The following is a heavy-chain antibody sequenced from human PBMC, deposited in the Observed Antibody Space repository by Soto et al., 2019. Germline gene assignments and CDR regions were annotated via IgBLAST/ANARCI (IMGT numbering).Heavy chain of an antibody. Sequence: SETLSLTCAVSGGSFNGGGYSWSWIRQPPGKGLEWIGFIYHTGSTYYTPSLESRVTISVDRSKNQLYLRLSSVTAADTAVYYCARDKTGSLDSWGQGTPVTVYS. D-gene: IGHD3-10*01. CDR2: IYHTGST. J-gene: IGHJ5*01. CDR3: ARDKTGSLDS. CDR1: GGSFNGGGYS. V-gene: IGHV4-30-2*01.